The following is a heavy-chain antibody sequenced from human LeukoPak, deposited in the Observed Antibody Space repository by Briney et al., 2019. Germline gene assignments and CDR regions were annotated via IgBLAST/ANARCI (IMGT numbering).Heavy chain of an antibody. J-gene: IGHJ4*02. Sequence: GASVKVSCKASGYTFTSYGISWVRQAPGQGLEWMGWISAYNGNTNYAQKLQGRVTMTTDTSTSTAYMELRSLRSDDTAVYYCARDIAEGVVVPAAMAPLFDYWGQGTLVTVSS. CDR3: ARDIAEGVVVPAAMAPLFDY. V-gene: IGHV1-18*01. CDR2: ISAYNGNT. D-gene: IGHD2-2*01. CDR1: GYTFTSYG.